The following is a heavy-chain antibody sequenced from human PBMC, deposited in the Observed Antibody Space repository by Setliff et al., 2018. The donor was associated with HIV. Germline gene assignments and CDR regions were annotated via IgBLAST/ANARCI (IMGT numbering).Heavy chain of an antibody. J-gene: IGHJ4*02. V-gene: IGHV1-69*06. CDR2: IIPMIGTA. D-gene: IGHD6-19*01. Sequence: SVKVSCKASGDTFSTYIISWVRQARGQGLEWMGGIIPMIGTADYARKFQGRLTITADKSTSTAYMEVSSLRSEDTAVYYCARNGPHGSGWYNYFDFWGQGTLVTV. CDR3: ARNGPHGSGWYNYFDF. CDR1: GDTFSTYI.